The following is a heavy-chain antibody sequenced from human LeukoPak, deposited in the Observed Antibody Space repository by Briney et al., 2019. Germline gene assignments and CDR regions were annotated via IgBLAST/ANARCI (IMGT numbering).Heavy chain of an antibody. CDR3: ARLGPGRDVSNSFDL. Sequence: PGGSLSLSCEASGLSFSMYDMTWGRQAPGEGLEYGSSISSRSTYRFSADSVRGRFTISRDDAKNLLFLHMNSLRGDDTAVYYCARLGPGRDVSNSFDLWGQGTLVTVSS. CDR2: ISSRSTYR. J-gene: IGHJ4*02. D-gene: IGHD5-24*01. V-gene: IGHV3-21*06. CDR1: GLSFSMYD.